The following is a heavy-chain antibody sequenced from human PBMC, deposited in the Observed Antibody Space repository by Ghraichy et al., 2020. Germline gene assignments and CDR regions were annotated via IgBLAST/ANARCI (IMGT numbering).Heavy chain of an antibody. D-gene: IGHD4-11*01. J-gene: IGHJ5*02. CDR3: ARVWYTVTTGFSLRWFDP. CDR2: IYYSGST. V-gene: IGHV4-59*01. CDR1: GGSISSYY. Sequence: ESLNISCTVSGGSISSYYWSWIRQPPGKGLEWIGYIYYSGSTNYNPSLKSRVTISVDTSKNQFSLKLSSVTAADTAVYYCARVWYTVTTGFSLRWFDPWGQGTLVTVSS.